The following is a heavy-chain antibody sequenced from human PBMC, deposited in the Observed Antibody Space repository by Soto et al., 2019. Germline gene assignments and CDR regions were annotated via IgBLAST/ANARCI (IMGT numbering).Heavy chain of an antibody. CDR1: GGSISSYY. J-gene: IGHJ4*01. Sequence: QVQLQESGPGLVKPSETLSLTCTVSGGSISSYYWSWIRQPPGKGLEWIGYIYYSGSTNYNPSLKSRVTISVDTSKNQFSLKLSAVTAADTAVYYCVIHYGYGYARDWGHGTLVTVSS. CDR2: IYYSGST. D-gene: IGHD5-18*01. CDR3: VIHYGYGYARD. V-gene: IGHV4-59*08.